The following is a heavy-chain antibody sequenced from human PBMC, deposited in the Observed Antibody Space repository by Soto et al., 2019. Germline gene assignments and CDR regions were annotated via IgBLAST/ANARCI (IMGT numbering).Heavy chain of an antibody. D-gene: IGHD3-22*01. J-gene: IGHJ4*02. CDR1: GGSISSSSYY. Sequence: SETLSLTCTVSGGSISSSSYYWGWIRQPPGKGLEWIGNIYYSGSTNYNPSLKSRVTISVDTSKNQFSLKLSSVTAADTAVYYCASFNYYDSSGYYYEIEDYFDYWGQGTLVTVSS. V-gene: IGHV4-39*07. CDR3: ASFNYYDSSGYYYEIEDYFDY. CDR2: IYYSGST.